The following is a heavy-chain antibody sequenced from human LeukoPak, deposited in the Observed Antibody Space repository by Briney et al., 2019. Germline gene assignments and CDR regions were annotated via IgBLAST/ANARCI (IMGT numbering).Heavy chain of an antibody. CDR3: ARAEYSSSWYSPNNWFDP. CDR1: GYTFTSYY. J-gene: IGHJ5*02. CDR2: ISAYNGNT. V-gene: IGHV1-18*04. D-gene: IGHD6-13*01. Sequence: GASVKVSCKASGYTFTSYYMHWVRQAPGQGLEWMGWISAYNGNTNYAQKLQGRVTMTTDTSTSTAYMELRSLRSDDTAVYYCARAEYSSSWYSPNNWFDPWGQGTLVTVSS.